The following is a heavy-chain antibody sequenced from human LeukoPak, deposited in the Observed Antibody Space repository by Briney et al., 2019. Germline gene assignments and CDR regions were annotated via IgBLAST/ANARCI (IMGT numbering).Heavy chain of an antibody. D-gene: IGHD3-10*01. CDR3: ARDYYGSGSYYTVHAWFDP. V-gene: IGHV1-2*02. CDR1: GYTFTGYY. Sequence: GSVKVSCKASGYTFTGYYMDWVRQAPGQGLEWMGWINPNSGGTNYAQQFQGRVTMTRDTSISTAYLELSRLTSDDTAVYYCARDYYGSGSYYTVHAWFDPWGQGTLVTVSS. J-gene: IGHJ5*02. CDR2: INPNSGGT.